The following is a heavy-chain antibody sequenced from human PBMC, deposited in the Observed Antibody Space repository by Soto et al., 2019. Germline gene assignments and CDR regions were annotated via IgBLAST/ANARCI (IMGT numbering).Heavy chain of an antibody. D-gene: IGHD6-19*01. CDR3: ARDVAMPTGLGLGY. Sequence: QVQVVESGGGVVQPGTSLRLSGAASGFAFTNYGIHWVRQAPGKGLEWVAHISNDGSKKFYGDSVKGRFTISRDNSENTVDLQMTSLRPDDPAVFYCARDVAMPTGLGLGYWGQGTLVTVSS. CDR2: ISNDGSKK. J-gene: IGHJ4*02. V-gene: IGHV3-30*03. CDR1: GFAFTNYG.